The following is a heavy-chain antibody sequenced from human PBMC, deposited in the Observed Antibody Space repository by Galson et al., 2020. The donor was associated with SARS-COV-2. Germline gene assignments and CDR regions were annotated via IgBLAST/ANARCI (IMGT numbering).Heavy chain of an antibody. CDR2: LYYSGST. J-gene: IGHJ5*02. Sequence: SETMSLTCTVSGGSISSYYWSWIRQHPGKGLEWSGYLYYSGSTNYNPSLKSRVTISVDTSKNQFSLKLISVTAADTAVYYCARPPRGYYDSSGYYYDTNWFDPWGQGTLVTVSS. D-gene: IGHD3-22*01. CDR3: ARPPRGYYDSSGYYYDTNWFDP. V-gene: IGHV4-59*01. CDR1: GGSISSYY.